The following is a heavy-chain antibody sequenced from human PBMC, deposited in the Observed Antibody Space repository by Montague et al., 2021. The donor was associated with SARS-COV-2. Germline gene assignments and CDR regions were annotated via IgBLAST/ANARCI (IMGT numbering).Heavy chain of an antibody. CDR3: TRLPRGSGTWGYFDY. CDR2: MHDSGTA. CDR1: DDSIRSYY. D-gene: IGHD3-10*01. V-gene: IGHV4-59*08. J-gene: IGHJ4*02. Sequence: SETLSLTCTVSDDSIRSYYWNWMRQTPGKGLEWIGYMHDSGTANYNPSLRSRVTLMVDASRNQFSLELSSVTAADTAMYYCTRLPRGSGTWGYFDYWAQGTLVTVPS.